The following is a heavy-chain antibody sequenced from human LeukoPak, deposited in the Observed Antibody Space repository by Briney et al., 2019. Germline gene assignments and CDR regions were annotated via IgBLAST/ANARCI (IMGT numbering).Heavy chain of an antibody. D-gene: IGHD5-12*01. V-gene: IGHV3-23*01. CDR3: AKDQAWLRFDY. CDR1: GFTFSSYA. CDR2: IIARDSST. J-gene: IGHJ4*02. Sequence: GASLRLSCAPSGFTFSSYAMTWVRKAPGKGLEWVSVIIARDSSTYYAYSVKGRFTISRDNSKNTLYLQMNSLRAEDTAVYYCAKDQAWLRFDYWGQGTLVT.